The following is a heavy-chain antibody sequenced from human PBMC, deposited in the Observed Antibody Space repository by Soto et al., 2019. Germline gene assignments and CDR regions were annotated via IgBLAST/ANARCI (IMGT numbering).Heavy chain of an antibody. Sequence: SEKLSHTYTVSGGSISSVGFYWIWIRQHPGKGLEWIAYIYYSGSTDYNPSLKSRVTISVDTSKNQFSLKLSSVTAADTAVYYCASVGSSGLKRYFDYWGRGNLVTVFS. D-gene: IGHD6-19*01. V-gene: IGHV4-31*03. CDR1: GGSISSVGFY. J-gene: IGHJ4*02. CDR2: IYYSGST. CDR3: ASVGSSGLKRYFDY.